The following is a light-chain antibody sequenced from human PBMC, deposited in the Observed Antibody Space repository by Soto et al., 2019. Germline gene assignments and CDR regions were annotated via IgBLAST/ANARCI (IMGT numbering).Light chain of an antibody. J-gene: IGLJ2*01. Sequence: SYELTQPPSVSVAPGQTARITCGGSDIGSESVHWYQQKPGQAPVLVVYDDSDRPSGTPERLSGSNSGDTATLTISRVEVGDEADYHCQVWDRSGDHPHVVFGGGTKVTVL. CDR3: QVWDRSGDHPHVV. CDR1: DIGSES. CDR2: DDS. V-gene: IGLV3-21*02.